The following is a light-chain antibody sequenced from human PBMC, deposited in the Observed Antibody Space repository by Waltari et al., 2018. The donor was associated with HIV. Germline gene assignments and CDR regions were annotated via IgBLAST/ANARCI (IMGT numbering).Light chain of an antibody. CDR3: CSYAGSSTFAV. J-gene: IGLJ2*01. Sequence: QSALTQPASVSGSPGQSITISCPGTSSDVGGYNYVSWYQQHPGKAPKLMIYDVSKRPSGVSNRFSGSKSGNTASLTISGLQAEDESDYYCCSYAGSSTFAVFGGGTKLTVL. V-gene: IGLV2-23*02. CDR2: DVS. CDR1: SSDVGGYNY.